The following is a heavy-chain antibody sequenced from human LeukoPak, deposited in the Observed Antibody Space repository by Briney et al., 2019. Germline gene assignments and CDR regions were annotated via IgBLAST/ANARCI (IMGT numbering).Heavy chain of an antibody. CDR1: GFSFSFYS. D-gene: IGHD3-10*01. CDR2: ISSSSSLI. Sequence: GGSLRLSCTASGFSFSFYSMNWVRQAPGRGLEWISYISSSSSLIYYADSVKGRFTISRDNAKNSLYLHMNSLKGEDTAVYYCARGGGPMIRSDFDFWGQGTLVTVSS. J-gene: IGHJ4*02. CDR3: ARGGGPMIRSDFDF. V-gene: IGHV3-48*01.